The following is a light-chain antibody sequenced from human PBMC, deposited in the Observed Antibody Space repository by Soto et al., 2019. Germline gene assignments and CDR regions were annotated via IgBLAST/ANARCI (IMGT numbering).Light chain of an antibody. CDR1: SSDVGGYNY. CDR2: DVS. CDR3: RLSTVGSPLEV. J-gene: IGLJ2*01. Sequence: QSALTQPASVSGSPGQSITISCTGTSSDVGGYNYVSWYQQHPGKAPKLMIYDVSNRPSGVSNRFSGSTSGNTASLTISGLPSGYAADSCCRLSTVGSPLEVFGAGIELTVL. V-gene: IGLV2-14*01.